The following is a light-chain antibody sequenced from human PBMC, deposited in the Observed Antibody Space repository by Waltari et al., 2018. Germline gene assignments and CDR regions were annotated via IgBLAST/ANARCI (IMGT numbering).Light chain of an antibody. CDR3: MQARQTPWT. Sequence: DIVMTQSPLFLPVTPGEPASNSCRSSQSLLHSSGYTFLDWYLQKPGQSPQLLIYLVSNRASGVPDRFSGSGSGTDFTLKISRVEAEDVGVYYCMQARQTPWTFGQGTKVEIK. CDR2: LVS. V-gene: IGKV2-28*01. J-gene: IGKJ1*01. CDR1: QSLLHSSGYTF.